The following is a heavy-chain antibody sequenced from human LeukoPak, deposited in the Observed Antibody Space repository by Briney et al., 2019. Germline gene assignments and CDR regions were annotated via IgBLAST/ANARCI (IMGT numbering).Heavy chain of an antibody. Sequence: SETLSLTCTVSGGSISSYYWSWIRQPPGKGLEWIGYIYYSGSTNYNPSLKSRVTISVDTSKNQFSLKLSSVTAADTAVYYCARWRLNEGYYYYGMDVWGQGTTVTVSS. D-gene: IGHD1-1*01. V-gene: IGHV4-59*01. CDR2: IYYSGST. J-gene: IGHJ6*02. CDR1: GGSISSYY. CDR3: ARWRLNEGYYYYGMDV.